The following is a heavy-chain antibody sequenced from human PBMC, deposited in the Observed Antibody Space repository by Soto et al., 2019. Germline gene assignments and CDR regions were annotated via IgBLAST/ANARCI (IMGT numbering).Heavy chain of an antibody. CDR3: AKAVDIVVVVAATRGMDV. V-gene: IGHV3-23*01. J-gene: IGHJ6*02. D-gene: IGHD2-15*01. Sequence: GGSLRLSCAASGFTFSSYAMSWVRQAPGKGLEWVSAISGSGGSTYYADSVKGRFTISRDNSKNTLYLQMNSLRAEDTAVYYCAKAVDIVVVVAATRGMDVWGQGTTVTVSS. CDR1: GFTFSSYA. CDR2: ISGSGGST.